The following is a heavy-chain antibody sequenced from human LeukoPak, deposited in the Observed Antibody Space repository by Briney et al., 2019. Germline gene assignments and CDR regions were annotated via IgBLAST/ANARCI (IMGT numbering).Heavy chain of an antibody. CDR1: GFTFSSYW. V-gene: IGHV3-7*01. J-gene: IGHJ4*02. D-gene: IGHD3-22*01. Sequence: GGSLRLSCAASGFTFSSYWMSWVRQAPGKGLEWVANIKQDGSEKYYVDSVKGRFTISRDNTKNSLYLQMNSLRAEDTAVYYCARDSFAGYDSSGYSSYDYWGQGTLVTVSS. CDR3: ARDSFAGYDSSGYSSYDY. CDR2: IKQDGSEK.